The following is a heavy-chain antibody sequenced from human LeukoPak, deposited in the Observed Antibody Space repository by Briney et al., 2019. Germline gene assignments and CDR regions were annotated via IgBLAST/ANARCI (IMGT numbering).Heavy chain of an antibody. CDR2: IIPIFGTA. V-gene: IGHV1-69*13. Sequence: SVKVSCKASGGTFSSYAISWVRQAPGQGLEWMGGIIPIFGTANYAQKFQGRVTITADESTSTAYMELSGLRSEDTAVYYCARDHDILTGRNWFDPWGQGTLVTVSS. J-gene: IGHJ5*02. D-gene: IGHD3-9*01. CDR1: GGTFSSYA. CDR3: ARDHDILTGRNWFDP.